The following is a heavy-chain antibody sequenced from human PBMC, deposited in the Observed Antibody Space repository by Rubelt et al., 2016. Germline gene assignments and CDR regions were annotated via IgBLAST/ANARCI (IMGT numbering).Heavy chain of an antibody. Sequence: AASGFTFSSYGMHWVRQAPGKGLEWVAVIWYDGSNKYYADSVKGRFTISRDNSKNTLYLQMNSLRAEDTAVYYCARDKGVSSFGDYYYYGMDVWGQGTTVTVSS. J-gene: IGHJ6*02. CDR1: GFTFSSYG. V-gene: IGHV3-33*01. D-gene: IGHD3-10*01. CDR3: ARDKGVSSFGDYYYYGMDV. CDR2: IWYDGSNK.